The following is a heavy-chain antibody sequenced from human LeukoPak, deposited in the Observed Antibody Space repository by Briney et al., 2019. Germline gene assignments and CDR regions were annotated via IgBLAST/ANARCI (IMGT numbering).Heavy chain of an antibody. CDR3: AKDLDYSNSENFDY. CDR2: ISGSGGST. D-gene: IGHD4-11*01. J-gene: IGHJ4*02. Sequence: GGSLRLSCAASGFTFSSYAMSWVRQAPGKGLEWGSAISGSGGSTYYADSVKGRFTISRDNSKNTLYLQMNSLRAEDTAVYYCAKDLDYSNSENFDYWGQGTLVTVSS. V-gene: IGHV3-23*01. CDR1: GFTFSSYA.